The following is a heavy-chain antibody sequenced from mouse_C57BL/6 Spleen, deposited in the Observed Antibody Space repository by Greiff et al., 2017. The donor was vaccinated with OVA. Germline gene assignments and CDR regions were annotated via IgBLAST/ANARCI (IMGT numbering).Heavy chain of an antibody. J-gene: IGHJ1*03. CDR2: IRSKSNNYAT. V-gene: IGHV10-1*01. D-gene: IGHD4-1*01. Sequence: EVQLQESGGGLVQPKGSLKLSCAASGFSFNTYAMNWVRQAPGKGLEWVARIRSKSNNYATYYADSVKDRFTISRDDSESRLYLQMNNLKSEDTAMYYCVRKLDWYFDVWGTGTTVTVSS. CDR1: GFSFNTYA. CDR3: VRKLDWYFDV.